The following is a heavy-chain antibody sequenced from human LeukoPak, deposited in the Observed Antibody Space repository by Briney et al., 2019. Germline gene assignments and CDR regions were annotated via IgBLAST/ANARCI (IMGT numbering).Heavy chain of an antibody. CDR3: ARGGDYGGNSVVDY. Sequence: GGSLRLSCAASGFTFSSYEMNWVRQAPGKGLEWVSYISSSGSTIYYADSVKGRFTISRGNAKNSLYLQMNSLRAEDTAVYYCARGGDYGGNSVVDYWGQGTLVTVSS. CDR1: GFTFSSYE. J-gene: IGHJ4*02. CDR2: ISSSGSTI. V-gene: IGHV3-48*03. D-gene: IGHD4-23*01.